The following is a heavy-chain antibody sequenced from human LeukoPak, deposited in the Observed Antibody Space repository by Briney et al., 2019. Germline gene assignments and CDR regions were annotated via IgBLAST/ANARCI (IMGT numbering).Heavy chain of an antibody. J-gene: IGHJ6*02. V-gene: IGHV3-23*01. CDR1: GFTFSSYA. D-gene: IGHD6-13*01. CDR3: AKGGSNWPNDYGMDV. Sequence: GGSLRLSCAASGFTFSSYAMSWVRQAPGKGLEWVSAISGSGGSTYYADSVKGRFTISRDNSKNTLYLRMNSLRAEDTAVYYCAKGGSNWPNDYGMDVWGQGTTVTVSS. CDR2: ISGSGGST.